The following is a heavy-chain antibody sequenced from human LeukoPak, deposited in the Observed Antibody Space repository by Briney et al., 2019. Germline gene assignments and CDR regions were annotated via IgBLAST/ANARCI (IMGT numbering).Heavy chain of an antibody. CDR3: VRQPRYCSGGNCYNPYYYGMDV. Sequence: SETLSLTCTVSGGSISSSSYYWGWIRQPPGEGLEWIGTIYYSGSTYYNPSLKSRVTIFADTFKNQFSLKLSSVTAADTAVYYCVRQPRYCSGGNCYNPYYYGMDVWGQGTTVTVSS. CDR1: GGSISSSSYY. J-gene: IGHJ6*02. V-gene: IGHV4-39*01. D-gene: IGHD2-15*01. CDR2: IYYSGST.